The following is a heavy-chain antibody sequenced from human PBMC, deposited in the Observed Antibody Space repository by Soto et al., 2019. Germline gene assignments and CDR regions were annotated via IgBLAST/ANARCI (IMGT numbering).Heavy chain of an antibody. Sequence: SQTLSLTCAISGDSVSSNSAAWNWIRQSPSRGLEWLGRTYYRSKWYNDYAVSVKSRITINPDTSKNQFSLQLNSVTHEDTAVYYCARDFVVVPAALDYYYYYGMDVWGQGTTVTVSS. CDR3: ARDFVVVPAALDYYYYYGMDV. CDR2: TYYRSKWYN. D-gene: IGHD2-2*01. J-gene: IGHJ6*02. CDR1: GDSVSSNSAA. V-gene: IGHV6-1*01.